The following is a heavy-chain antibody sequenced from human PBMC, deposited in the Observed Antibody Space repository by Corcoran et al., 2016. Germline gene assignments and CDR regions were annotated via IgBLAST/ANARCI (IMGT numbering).Heavy chain of an antibody. CDR1: GFTFSSYS. V-gene: IGHV3-48*04. Sequence: EVQLVESGGGLVQPGGSLRLSCAASGFTFSSYSMNWVRQAPGKGLEWVSYISSSSSTIYYADSVKGRFTISRDNAKNSLYLQMNSLRAEDTAVYYCARDCAFYSNYDWFDPWGQGTLVTVSS. CDR2: ISSSSSTI. D-gene: IGHD4-4*01. CDR3: ARDCAFYSNYDWFDP. J-gene: IGHJ5*02.